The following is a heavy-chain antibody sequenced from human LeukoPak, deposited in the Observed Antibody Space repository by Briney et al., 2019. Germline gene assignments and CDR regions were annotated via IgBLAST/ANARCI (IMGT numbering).Heavy chain of an antibody. CDR2: INSEGSST. J-gene: IGHJ4*02. CDR1: GFPFSSYW. Sequence: SGGPLRLSCAASGFPFSSYWMHWVRQAPGKGRVWVSRINSEGSSTSYADSVKGRFTTSRDNSKNAVYLQMNSRRAEDTAVYYCAKGLDYWGQGTLVTVSS. V-gene: IGHV3-74*01. CDR3: AKGLDY.